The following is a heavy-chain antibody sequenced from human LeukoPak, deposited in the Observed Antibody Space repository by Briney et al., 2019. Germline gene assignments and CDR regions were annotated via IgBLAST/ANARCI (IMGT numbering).Heavy chain of an antibody. CDR3: ARDCSTSCYWFDP. Sequence: ASVKVSCKASGYTFTTYGISWVRQAPGQGLEWMGWIRGYDGNTKYAQKLQGRVTMTTDTSTSTAYMELRSLRSDDTAVYYCARDCSTSCYWFDPWGQGTLVTVAS. CDR1: GYTFTTYG. CDR2: IRGYDGNT. D-gene: IGHD2-2*01. J-gene: IGHJ5*02. V-gene: IGHV1-18*01.